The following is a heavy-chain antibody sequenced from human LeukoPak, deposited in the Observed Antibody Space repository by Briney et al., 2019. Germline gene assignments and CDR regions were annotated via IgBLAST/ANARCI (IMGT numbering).Heavy chain of an antibody. Sequence: GESLKISCKGSGYRFTSYWIGWVRPMPGKGLEWMGIIYPGDSDTRYSPSFQGQVTISADKSISTAYLQWSSLKASDTAMYYCARRWSSSWYDYWGQGTLVTVSS. CDR3: ARRWSSSWYDY. CDR1: GYRFTSYW. V-gene: IGHV5-51*01. D-gene: IGHD6-13*01. CDR2: IYPGDSDT. J-gene: IGHJ4*02.